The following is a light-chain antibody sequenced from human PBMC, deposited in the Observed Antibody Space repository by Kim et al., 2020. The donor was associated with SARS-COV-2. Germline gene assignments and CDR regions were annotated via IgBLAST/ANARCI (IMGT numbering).Light chain of an antibody. J-gene: IGLJ3*02. CDR1: SGSIASSY. Sequence: GKTVAIYCTRSSGSIASSYVQWYQQRPGSSPTTVIYENNQRPSGVPDRFSGSIDSASNSASLTISGLKTDDEADYYCQSYDASNRVFGGGTKLTVL. CDR3: QSYDASNRV. V-gene: IGLV6-57*01. CDR2: ENN.